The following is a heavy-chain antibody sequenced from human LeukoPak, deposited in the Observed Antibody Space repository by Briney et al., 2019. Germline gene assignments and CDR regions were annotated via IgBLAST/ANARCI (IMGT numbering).Heavy chain of an antibody. D-gene: IGHD6-19*01. CDR3: AKAPGIAVAARYFQH. CDR1: GFTFSSYG. J-gene: IGHJ1*01. V-gene: IGHV3-23*01. Sequence: PGGSLRPSFAASGFTFSSYGMSWVRQAPGKGLEWVSAISGSGGSPFYADPVKGRFTLSRDNSKTTLYLQRNSLRAEDAAVYYCAKAPGIAVAARYFQHWGKGTLVTVSS. CDR2: ISGSGGSP.